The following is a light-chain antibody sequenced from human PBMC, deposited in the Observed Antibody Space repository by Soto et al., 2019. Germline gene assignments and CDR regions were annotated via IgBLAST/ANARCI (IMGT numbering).Light chain of an antibody. CDR2: DAS. CDR3: QQYDTLPLA. V-gene: IGKV1-33*01. Sequence: DIQMTQSPSSLSASVGDTVIITCRASQTISVYLNWYQQIAGKAPKLLVYDASKLQTGVPSRFSGTGYGTDFSFTISGLQPEDIATYYCQQYDTLPLAFGGGTKVQIK. J-gene: IGKJ4*01. CDR1: QTISVY.